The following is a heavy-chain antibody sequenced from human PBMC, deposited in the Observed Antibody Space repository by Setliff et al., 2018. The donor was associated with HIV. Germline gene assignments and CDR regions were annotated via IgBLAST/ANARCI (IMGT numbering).Heavy chain of an antibody. Sequence: SETLSLTCTVSGGSISSGDHYWSWLRQPAGKGLEWIGRIYSTGRTHYSPSLKSRVTISVDTSKNQFSLKLTSVTAADTAVYYCARAIDTSGYQAEGFDYWGQGTLVTVSS. D-gene: IGHD3-22*01. J-gene: IGHJ4*02. CDR3: ARAIDTSGYQAEGFDY. CDR1: GGSISSGDHY. CDR2: IYSTGRT. V-gene: IGHV4-61*02.